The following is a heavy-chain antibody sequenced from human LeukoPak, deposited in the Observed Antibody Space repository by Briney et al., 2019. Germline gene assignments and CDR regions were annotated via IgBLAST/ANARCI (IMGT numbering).Heavy chain of an antibody. J-gene: IGHJ4*02. Sequence: SQTLSLTCTVSGGSISSGDYYWSWIRQPPGKGLEWIGYIYYSGSPYYNPSLKSRVTISVDASKNQFYLKLSSVTAADTAVYYCARELPYYDYVWGSYRIIDYWGQGTLVTVSS. CDR3: ARELPYYDYVWGSYRIIDY. CDR2: IYYSGSP. V-gene: IGHV4-30-4*08. D-gene: IGHD3-16*02. CDR1: GGSISSGDYY.